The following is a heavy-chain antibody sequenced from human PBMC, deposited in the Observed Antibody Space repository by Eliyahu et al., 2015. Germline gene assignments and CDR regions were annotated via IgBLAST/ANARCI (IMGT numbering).Heavy chain of an antibody. CDR3: ASGSDFFYMDV. CDR2: IFHTGTS. J-gene: IGHJ6*02. CDR1: GVPISSSSFY. Sequence: QLQLQESGPGLVKPSETLSLTCTXSGVPISSSSFYWGLIRQPPGKGLXWLGSIFHTGTSYYNPSLKSRLTISVDTSKNQFSLKLSSITAADTAGYYCASGSDFFYMDVWGQGTTVTVSS. D-gene: IGHD2-21*01. V-gene: IGHV4-39*01.